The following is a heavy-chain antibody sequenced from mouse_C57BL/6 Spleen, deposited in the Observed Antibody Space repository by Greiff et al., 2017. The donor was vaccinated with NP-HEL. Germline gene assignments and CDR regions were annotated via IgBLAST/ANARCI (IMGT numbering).Heavy chain of an antibody. V-gene: IGHV1-61*01. CDR1: GYTFTSYW. CDR2: IYPSDSET. Sequence: QVQLQQPGAELVRPGSSVKLSCKASGYTFTSYWMDWVKQRPGQGLEWIGNIYPSDSETHYNQKFKDKATLTVDKSSSTAYMQLSSLTSEDSAVYCGGRLGVPYYFDYWGQGTTLTVSS. CDR3: GRLGVPYYFDY. J-gene: IGHJ2*01. D-gene: IGHD4-1*01.